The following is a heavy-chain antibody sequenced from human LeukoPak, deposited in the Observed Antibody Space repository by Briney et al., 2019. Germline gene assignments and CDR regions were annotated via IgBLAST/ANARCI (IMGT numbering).Heavy chain of an antibody. CDR1: GFTFSDHY. CDR2: TRNKANSYTT. V-gene: IGHV3-72*01. CDR3: AREGLVGATTPHGYNWFDP. D-gene: IGHD1-26*01. Sequence: GGSLRLSCAASGFTFSDHYMDWVRQAPGKGLEWVGRTRNKANSYTTEYAASVKGRFTISRDDSKNSLYLQMNSLKTEDTAVYYCAREGLVGATTPHGYNWFDPWGQGTLVTVSS. J-gene: IGHJ5*02.